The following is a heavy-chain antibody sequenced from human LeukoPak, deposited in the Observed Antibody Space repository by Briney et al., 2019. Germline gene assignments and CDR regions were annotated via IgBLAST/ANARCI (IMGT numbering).Heavy chain of an antibody. CDR1: GFTFSNYG. V-gene: IGHV3-33*01. CDR2: ICYDGSNR. Sequence: GRSPRLSCAASGFTFSNYGMHWVRQAPGKGLEWVALICYDGSNRYYADSVKGRFTISRSNAKNTLYLQMNILRPQNTGRYFWSAFTSCSGGSCYINWGQGTLVTVSA. CDR3: SAFTSCSGGSCYIN. D-gene: IGHD2-15*01. J-gene: IGHJ4*02.